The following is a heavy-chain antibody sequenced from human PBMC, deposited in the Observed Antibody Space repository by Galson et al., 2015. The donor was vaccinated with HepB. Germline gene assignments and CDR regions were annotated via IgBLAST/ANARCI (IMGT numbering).Heavy chain of an antibody. CDR3: ARGGVVGGMDV. J-gene: IGHJ6*02. CDR1: GLTCSNYW. Sequence: SLRLSCADSGLTCSNYWMDWVRQVPGKGLVWVSDMNGDMRNRRYADSVKGRFTISRDNAKKMLYLQMNSLRADDTAVYYCARGGVVGGMDVWAKGPRSPSP. V-gene: IGHV3-74*01. D-gene: IGHD3-16*02. CDR2: MNGDMRNR.